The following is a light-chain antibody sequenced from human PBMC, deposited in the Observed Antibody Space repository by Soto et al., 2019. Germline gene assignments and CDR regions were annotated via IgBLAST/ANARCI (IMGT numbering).Light chain of an antibody. Sequence: QSALTQPASVSGSLGQSITISCTGTGSDVGGYNYVSWYQQHPGKAPKLMIYDVSNRPSGVSNRFSGSKSGNTASLTISGLQAEDQADYYCSSYTSSSTLVVFGGGTKLTVL. J-gene: IGLJ2*01. V-gene: IGLV2-14*01. CDR1: GSDVGGYNY. CDR2: DVS. CDR3: SSYTSSSTLVV.